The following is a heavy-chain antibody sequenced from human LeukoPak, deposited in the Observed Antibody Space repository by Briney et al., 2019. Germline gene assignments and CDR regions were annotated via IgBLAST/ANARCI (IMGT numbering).Heavy chain of an antibody. D-gene: IGHD5-18*01. CDR2: ISGSGGST. J-gene: IGHJ4*02. Sequence: GGSLRLSCAASGFSFSSYAMSWVRQAPGKGLEWVSAISGSGGSTYYADSVKGRFTISRDNSKNTLYLQMNSLRAEDTAVYYCAKDRANRIQRAFGYWGQGTLVTVSS. CDR3: AKDRANRIQRAFGY. CDR1: GFSFSSYA. V-gene: IGHV3-23*01.